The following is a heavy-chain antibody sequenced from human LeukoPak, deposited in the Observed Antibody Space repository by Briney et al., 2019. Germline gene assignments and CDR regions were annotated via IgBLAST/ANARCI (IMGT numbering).Heavy chain of an antibody. CDR3: ARGAQTNDY. CDR2: IYTSGST. D-gene: IGHD1-26*01. V-gene: IGHV4-4*09. J-gene: IGHJ4*02. CDR1: GGSISSYY. Sequence: SETLSLTCTVSGGSISSYYWSWIRQPPGKGLEWIGYIYTSGSTNYNPSLKSRVTISVDTSKNQFSLKPSSVTAADTAVYYCARGAQTNDYWGQGTLVTVSS.